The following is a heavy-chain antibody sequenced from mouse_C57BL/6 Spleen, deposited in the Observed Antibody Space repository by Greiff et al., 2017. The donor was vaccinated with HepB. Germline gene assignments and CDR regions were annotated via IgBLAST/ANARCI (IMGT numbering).Heavy chain of an antibody. CDR2: IHPNSGST. CDR3: ARHSSGYETWFAY. CDR1: GYTFTSYW. V-gene: IGHV1-64*01. Sequence: QVQLQQPGAELVKPGASVKLSCKASGYTFTSYWMHWVKQRPGQGLEWIGMIHPNSGSTNYNEKFKSKATLTVDKSSSTAYMQLSSLTSEDSAVYYCARHSSGYETWFAYWGQGTLVTVSA. D-gene: IGHD3-2*02. J-gene: IGHJ3*01.